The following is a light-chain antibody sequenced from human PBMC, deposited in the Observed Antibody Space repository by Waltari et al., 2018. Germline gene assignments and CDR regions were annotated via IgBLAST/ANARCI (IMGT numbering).Light chain of an antibody. CDR1: RLGNKF. CDR2: QDS. Sequence: SYELTQPPSVSVSPGQTASITCSGDRLGNKFASWYQHTPGQSPLLVIYQDSKRPSGIPGRFSGSSSGNTATLTSSETQAVDEADYYCQAGDSTSYVVFGGGTKLTVL. J-gene: IGLJ2*01. V-gene: IGLV3-1*01. CDR3: QAGDSTSYVV.